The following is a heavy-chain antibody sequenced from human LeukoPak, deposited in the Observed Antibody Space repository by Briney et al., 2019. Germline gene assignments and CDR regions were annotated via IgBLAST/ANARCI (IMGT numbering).Heavy chain of an antibody. Sequence: SETLSLTCAVSGGSISSYYWSWIRQPPGKGLEWIGYIYYSGSTNYNPSLKSRVTISVDTSKNQFSLKLSSVTAADTAVYYCARGPEQQLVRDYYYYGMDVWGQGTTVTVSS. D-gene: IGHD6-13*01. CDR3: ARGPEQQLVRDYYYYGMDV. CDR2: IYYSGST. J-gene: IGHJ6*02. CDR1: GGSISSYY. V-gene: IGHV4-59*12.